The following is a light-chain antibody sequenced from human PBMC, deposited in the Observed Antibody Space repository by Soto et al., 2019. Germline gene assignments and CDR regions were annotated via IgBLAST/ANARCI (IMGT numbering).Light chain of an antibody. CDR1: ETVATN. J-gene: IGKJ1*01. CDR3: QQYFEWPPMT. CDR2: GAS. Sequence: VMTQSPATLSVSPGERATLTCWASETVATNLAWYQQKPGQAPRLLISGASTRAAGISDRFRGSGSGTEFTLTISILRSEDSAIYYCQQYFEWPPMTFGQGTKVEI. V-gene: IGKV3-15*01.